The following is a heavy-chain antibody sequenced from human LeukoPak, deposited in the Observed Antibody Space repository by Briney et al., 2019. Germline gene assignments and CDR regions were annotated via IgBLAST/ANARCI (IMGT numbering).Heavy chain of an antibody. CDR1: GFSFSTYW. CDR3: AREVYYGLGSYSDY. D-gene: IGHD3-10*01. V-gene: IGHV3-7*01. CDR2: IKEDGSEE. Sequence: GGSLRLSCVASGFSFSTYWMSWVRQAPGKGLEWVANIKEDGSEEYYVDSLKGRFTISRDNVRNSLYLQINSLRAEDTAVYYCAREVYYGLGSYSDYWGQGTLVTVSS. J-gene: IGHJ4*02.